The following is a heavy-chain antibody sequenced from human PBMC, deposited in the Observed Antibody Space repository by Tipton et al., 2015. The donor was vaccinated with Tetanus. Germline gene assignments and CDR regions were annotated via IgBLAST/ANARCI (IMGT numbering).Heavy chain of an antibody. Sequence: TLSLTCTVSGDSIGRTSPYWGWIRQPPGKDLEWIGSIYRRETTYYNPSLKSRVAMSVDTAENQLSLRLTSVTSADTAVYYCARTSGYMYSDTWGQGTLVTVSS. CDR2: IYRRETT. CDR1: GDSIGRTSPY. CDR3: ARTSGYMYSDT. J-gene: IGHJ1*01. D-gene: IGHD3-3*01. V-gene: IGHV4-39*07.